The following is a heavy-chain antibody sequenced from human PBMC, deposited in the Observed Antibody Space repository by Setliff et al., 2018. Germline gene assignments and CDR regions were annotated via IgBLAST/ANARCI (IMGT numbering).Heavy chain of an antibody. J-gene: IGHJ6*03. CDR3: ARLSGYYYDHYYYYYMDV. CDR2: IYYSGST. CDR1: GASISSSRDY. Sequence: SETLSLTCTVSGASISSSRDYWGWIRQPPGKGLEWIGSIYYSGSTYYNPSLKSRVTISVDTSKNQFSLKLSSVTAADTAVFYCARLSGYYYDHYYYYYMDVWGKGTPVTVSS. D-gene: IGHD3-22*01. V-gene: IGHV4-39*01.